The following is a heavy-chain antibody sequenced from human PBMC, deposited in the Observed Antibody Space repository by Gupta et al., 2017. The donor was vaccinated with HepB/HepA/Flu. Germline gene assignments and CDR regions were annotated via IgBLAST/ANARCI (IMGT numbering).Heavy chain of an antibody. CDR3: VRVSGGIAAAGTTAGYFDL. D-gene: IGHD6-13*01. J-gene: IGHJ2*01. CDR1: GFTFRDYD. V-gene: IGHV3-13*01. Sequence: VQLVESGGGLVQPGGSLRLSCAASGFTFRDYDMHWVRQVTGKGLEWVSAIGTLADTYYPGSVEGRFTISRENAKNSLSLQMNSLRAADTAVYYCVRVSGGIAAAGTTAGYFDLWGRGTRVTVSS. CDR2: IGTLADT.